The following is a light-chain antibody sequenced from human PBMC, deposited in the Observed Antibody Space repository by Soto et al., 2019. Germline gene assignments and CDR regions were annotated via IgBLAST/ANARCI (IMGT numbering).Light chain of an antibody. CDR2: GAS. CDR1: QSVSSNY. V-gene: IGKV3-20*01. Sequence: EIVLTQSPGTLSLSPGERPTLSCRASQSVSSNYLAWYQQKPGQAPRLLIYGASNRATGIPDRFSGSGSGTGFTLTISRLEPEDFAVYFCQQYGSSPPFTFGQGTKVEIK. J-gene: IGKJ2*01. CDR3: QQYGSSPPFT.